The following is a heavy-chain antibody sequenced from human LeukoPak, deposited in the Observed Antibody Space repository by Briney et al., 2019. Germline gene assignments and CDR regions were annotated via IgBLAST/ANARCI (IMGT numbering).Heavy chain of an antibody. V-gene: IGHV3-48*01. D-gene: IGHD6-13*01. CDR3: ARARGYSSSWYGGDYFDY. CDR1: GSTFSSYS. CDR2: ISSSSSTI. J-gene: IGHJ4*02. Sequence: GGSLRLSCAASGSTFSSYSMNWVRQAPGKGLEWVSYISSSSSTIYYADSVKGRFTISRDNAKNSLYLQMNSLRAEDTAVYYCARARGYSSSWYGGDYFDYWGQGTLVTVSS.